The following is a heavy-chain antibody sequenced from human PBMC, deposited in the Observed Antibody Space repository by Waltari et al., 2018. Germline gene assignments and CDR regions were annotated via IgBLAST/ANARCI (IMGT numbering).Heavy chain of an antibody. CDR2: INHSGNT. V-gene: IGHV4-34*01. CDR1: GGSSNVYY. J-gene: IGHJ6*02. D-gene: IGHD2-21*02. Sequence: QVQLQQWGAGLFKPSETLSLTCAVYGGSSNVYYWSWIRQPPGKGLEWIGEINHSGNTNYNPSLKSRVAISVDTPKKQFSLKLTSVAAADTAVYYCARLEDCSGGNCYSGNHYAVDVWGLGTTVTVSS. CDR3: ARLEDCSGGNCYSGNHYAVDV.